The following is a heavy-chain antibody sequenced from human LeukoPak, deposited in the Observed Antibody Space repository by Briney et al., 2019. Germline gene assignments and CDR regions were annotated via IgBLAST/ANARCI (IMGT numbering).Heavy chain of an antibody. CDR2: IYPADSDT. CDR1: GYLFTSYW. D-gene: IGHD3-10*01. J-gene: IGHJ2*01. V-gene: IGHV5-51*01. Sequence: GESLKISCKGSGYLFTSYWIAWVRRMPGKGLEWMGIIYPADSDTRYSPSFQGQVTISADKSISTAFLRWTSLKASDTAIYYCARGRGTGSPIGPRYFDLWGRGTLATVSS. CDR3: ARGRGTGSPIGPRYFDL.